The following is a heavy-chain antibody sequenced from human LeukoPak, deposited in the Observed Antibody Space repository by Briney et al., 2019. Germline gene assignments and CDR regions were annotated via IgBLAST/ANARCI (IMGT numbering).Heavy chain of an antibody. Sequence: SETLSLTCTVSGGSISGSSYYWSWIRQPPGKGLEWIGYISDSGTNYNPSLKSRVTISVDTSKNQFSLKLTSVTAADTAVYYCARHGGGYSFDYWGQGTLVTVSS. CDR3: ARHGGGYSFDY. CDR2: ISDSGT. D-gene: IGHD5-24*01. J-gene: IGHJ4*02. CDR1: GGSISGSSYY. V-gene: IGHV4-61*05.